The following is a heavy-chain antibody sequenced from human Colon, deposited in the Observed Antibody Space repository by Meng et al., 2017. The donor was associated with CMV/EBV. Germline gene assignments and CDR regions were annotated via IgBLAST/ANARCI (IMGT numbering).Heavy chain of an antibody. CDR3: AHSDFWSGYTIYYFDY. CDR2: IYWDDDK. Sequence: QITLEESGPTLVKSTQALTLTCTFSGFSLSSSGVGVGWIRQPPGKALEWLALIYWDDDKTYNPSLKSRLTITKDTSKNQVVLTLTNMDPVDTATYYCAHSDFWSGYTIYYFDYWGQGTLVTVSS. J-gene: IGHJ4*02. CDR1: GFSLSSSGVG. D-gene: IGHD3-3*01. V-gene: IGHV2-5*02.